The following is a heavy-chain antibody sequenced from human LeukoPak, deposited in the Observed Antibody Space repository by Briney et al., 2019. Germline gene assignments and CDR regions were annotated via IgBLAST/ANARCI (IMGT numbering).Heavy chain of an antibody. D-gene: IGHD2-21*02. CDR3: ARERLIYCGGDCYSSPLDY. CDR2: ISSSGSTI. CDR1: GFTFSSYE. Sequence: PGGSLRLSCAASGFTFSSYEMNWVRQAPGKGLEWFSYISSSGSTIYYADSVKGRFTISRDNAKNSLYLQMNSLRAEDTAVYYCARERLIYCGGDCYSSPLDYWGQGTLVTDSS. V-gene: IGHV3-48*03. J-gene: IGHJ4*02.